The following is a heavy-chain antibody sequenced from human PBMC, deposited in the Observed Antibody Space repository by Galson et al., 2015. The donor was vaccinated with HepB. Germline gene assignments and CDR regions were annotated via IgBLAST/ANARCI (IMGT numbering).Heavy chain of an antibody. V-gene: IGHV3-7*03. J-gene: IGHJ6*02. D-gene: IGHD3-22*01. CDR1: GFTFSNAW. CDR2: IKQDGSEK. CDR3: ARDWAYYYDSSGYYYPMFRYYYGMDV. Sequence: SLRLSCAASGFTFSNAWMSWVRQAPGKGLEWVANIKQDGSEKYYVDSVKGRFTISRDNAKNSLYLQMNSLRAEDTAVYYCARDWAYYYDSSGYYYPMFRYYYGMDVWGQGTTVTVSS.